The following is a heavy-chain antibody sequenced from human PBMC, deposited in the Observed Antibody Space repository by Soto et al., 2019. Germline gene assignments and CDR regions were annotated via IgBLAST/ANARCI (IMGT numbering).Heavy chain of an antibody. Sequence: PGGSLRLSCAASGFTFSSYARSWVRQTPGKGLEWVSAISGSGGSTYYADSVKGRFTISRDNSKNTLYLQMNSLRAEDTAVYYCAKDRDYDIARLSRWGQGTLVTVSS. CDR1: GFTFSSYA. J-gene: IGHJ4*02. CDR3: AKDRDYDIARLSR. V-gene: IGHV3-23*01. CDR2: ISGSGGST. D-gene: IGHD3-9*01.